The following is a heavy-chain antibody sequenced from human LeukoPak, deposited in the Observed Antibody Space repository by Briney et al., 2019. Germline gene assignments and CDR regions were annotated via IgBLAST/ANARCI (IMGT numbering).Heavy chain of an antibody. Sequence: SVKVSCKASGGTFSSYAISWVRQAPGQGLEWMGRIIPILGIANYAQKFQGRVTMTRDTSTSTVYMELSSLRSEDTAVYYCARGDQGSGWYGSPWGQGTMVTVSS. CDR3: ARGDQGSGWYGSP. D-gene: IGHD6-19*01. J-gene: IGHJ3*01. V-gene: IGHV1-69*04. CDR1: GGTFSSYA. CDR2: IIPILGIA.